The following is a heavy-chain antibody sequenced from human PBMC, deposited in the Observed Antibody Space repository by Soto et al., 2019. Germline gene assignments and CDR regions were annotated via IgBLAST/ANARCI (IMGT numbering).Heavy chain of an antibody. CDR2: ISYDGSNK. CDR3: AKDPRAVVTLYYFDY. D-gene: IGHD2-21*02. Sequence: PGGSPRLSCAASGFTFSSYGMHWVRQAPGKGLEWVAVISYDGSNKYYADSVKGRFTISRDNSKNTLYLQMNSLRAEDTAVYYCAKDPRAVVTLYYFDYWGQGTLVTVSS. J-gene: IGHJ4*02. V-gene: IGHV3-30*18. CDR1: GFTFSSYG.